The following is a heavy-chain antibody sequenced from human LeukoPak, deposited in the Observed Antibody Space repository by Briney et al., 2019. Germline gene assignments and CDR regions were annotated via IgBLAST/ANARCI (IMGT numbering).Heavy chain of an antibody. V-gene: IGHV3-23*01. CDR1: GFTFSSEA. D-gene: IGHD2-21*01. CDR2: IDGSGGNT. Sequence: GGSLRLSCAASGFTFSSEAMSWVRQAPGRRLEWVSTIDGSGGNTHYSHPVKGRFTISRDNSKNTLYLQMNSLRAEDTAVYYCAKDVHNLVGGMSYWGQGALVTVSP. CDR3: AKDVHNLVGGMSY. J-gene: IGHJ4*02.